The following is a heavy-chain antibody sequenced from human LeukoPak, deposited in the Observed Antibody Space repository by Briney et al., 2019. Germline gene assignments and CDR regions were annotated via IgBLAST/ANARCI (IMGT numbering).Heavy chain of an antibody. V-gene: IGHV1-18*04. CDR1: GYTFTSYG. J-gene: IGHJ4*02. Sequence: ASVKVSCKASGYTFTSYGISRVRQAPGQGLERMGWISAYNGNTNYAQKLQGRVTMTTDTSTSTAYMELRSLRSDDTAVYYCARCPDPYGSGSYYSDYWGQGTLVTVSS. D-gene: IGHD3-10*01. CDR2: ISAYNGNT. CDR3: ARCPDPYGSGSYYSDY.